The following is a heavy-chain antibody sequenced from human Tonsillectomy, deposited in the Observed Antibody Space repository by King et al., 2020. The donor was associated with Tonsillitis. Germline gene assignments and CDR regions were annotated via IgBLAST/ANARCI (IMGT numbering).Heavy chain of an antibody. Sequence: VQLVESGGDLVQPGGSLRLSCAPSGFTFSNYWMHWVRQAPGKGLEWVPRIYGDGSITGYADSVKGRFTISRDNAKNTLYLQMNSLRAEDTAVYYCVRVASGFTLDYWGQGTLVTVSS. J-gene: IGHJ4*02. D-gene: IGHD6-19*01. CDR1: GFTFSNYW. CDR3: VRVASGFTLDY. CDR2: IYGDGSIT. V-gene: IGHV3-74*01.